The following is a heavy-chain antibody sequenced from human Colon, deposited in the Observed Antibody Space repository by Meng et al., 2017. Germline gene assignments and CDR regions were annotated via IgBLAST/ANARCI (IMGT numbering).Heavy chain of an antibody. J-gene: IGHJ5*02. D-gene: IGHD3-10*01. Sequence: VQLQEQGPGLVKPSQTLSLTCAVYGGSFSGYYWSWIRQSPGKGLEWIGEINHSGSTNYNPSLKSRVTISVDTSKNQFSLKLSSVTAADTAVYYCARRVRGVISWFDPWGQGTLVTVSS. CDR3: ARRVRGVISWFDP. CDR2: INHSGST. CDR1: GGSFSGYY. V-gene: IGHV4-34*09.